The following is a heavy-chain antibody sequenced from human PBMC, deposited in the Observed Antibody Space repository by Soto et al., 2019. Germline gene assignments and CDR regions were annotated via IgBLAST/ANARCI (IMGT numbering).Heavy chain of an antibody. CDR2: IYHSGSP. CDR3: ARVPSP. Sequence: QRQLQESGSGLVKPSQTLSLTCAVSGGSISSGGYSWSWIRQPPGKGLEWIGYIYHSGSPYYNPSLKSRVTISVDRSKNQFSLNLSSVTAADTAVYYCARVPSPWGQGTLVTVSS. J-gene: IGHJ5*02. V-gene: IGHV4-30-2*01. CDR1: GGSISSGGYS.